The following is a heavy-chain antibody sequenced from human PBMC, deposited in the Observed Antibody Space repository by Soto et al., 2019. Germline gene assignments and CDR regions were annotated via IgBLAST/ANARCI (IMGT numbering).Heavy chain of an antibody. CDR2: IYYSGST. Sequence: KPSETLSLTCTVSGGSISSSSYYWGWIRQPPGKGLEWIGSIYYSGSTYCNPSLKSRVTISVDTSKNQFSLKLSSVTAADTAVYYCARRGLRGSSKGWLDPWGQGTLGTVSS. CDR3: ARRGLRGSSKGWLDP. J-gene: IGHJ5*02. D-gene: IGHD2-2*01. CDR1: GGSISSSSYY. V-gene: IGHV4-39*01.